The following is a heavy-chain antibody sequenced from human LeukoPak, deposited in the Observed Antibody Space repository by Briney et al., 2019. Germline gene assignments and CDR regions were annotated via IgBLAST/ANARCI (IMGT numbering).Heavy chain of an antibody. J-gene: IGHJ4*02. CDR2: ISSTSSYI. D-gene: IGHD3-10*01. Sequence: GGSLRLSCAASGFTFSSYSMNWVRQAPGKGLEWVSSISSTSSYIYYADSVKGRFTISRDNAKNSLFLQMNSLRAEDTAVYYCARDTPPGVTMFDYWGQGTLVTVSS. CDR3: ARDTPPGVTMFDY. CDR1: GFTFSSYS. V-gene: IGHV3-21*01.